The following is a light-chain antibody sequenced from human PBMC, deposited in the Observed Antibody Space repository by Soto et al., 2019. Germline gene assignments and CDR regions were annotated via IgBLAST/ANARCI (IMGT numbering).Light chain of an antibody. CDR1: SGSIASNY. CDR3: QSYDSSNHRVV. V-gene: IGLV6-57*04. Sequence: NFMLTQPHSVSESPGKTVTISCTRSSGSIASNYVQWYQQRPGSAPTTVIYEDNQRPSGVPDRFSGSIDSSSNSASLTISGLMTYDEAYYYCQSYDSSNHRVVFGGGTKLTVL. CDR2: EDN. J-gene: IGLJ2*01.